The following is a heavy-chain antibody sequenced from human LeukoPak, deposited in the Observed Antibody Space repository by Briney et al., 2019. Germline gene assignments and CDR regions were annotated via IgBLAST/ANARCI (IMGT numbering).Heavy chain of an antibody. V-gene: IGHV4-59*01. CDR1: GDSISSYY. CDR3: ARNVVPYGSGSSAIGY. D-gene: IGHD3-10*01. CDR2: IYYSGST. Sequence: SETLSLTCTLSGDSISSYYSSWIRQPPGKGLEWIGYIYYSGSTNYNPSLKSRVTISVDTSKNQFSLKLSSETAADTAVYYCARNVVPYGSGSSAIGYWGQGTLITVSS. J-gene: IGHJ4*02.